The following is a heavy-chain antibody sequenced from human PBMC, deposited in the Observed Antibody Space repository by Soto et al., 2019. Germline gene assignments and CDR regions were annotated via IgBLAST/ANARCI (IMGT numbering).Heavy chain of an antibody. CDR2: IYYSGST. V-gene: IGHV4-59*08. J-gene: IGHJ6*02. D-gene: IGHD2-2*01. Sequence: SETLSLTCTVSGGSISSYYWSWIRQPPGKGLEWIGYIYYSGSTNYNPSLKSRVTISVDTSKNQFSLKLSSVTAADTAVYYCARHVPYCSDTSHCAYGMDVWGQGTTVPVSS. CDR3: ARHVPYCSDTSHCAYGMDV. CDR1: GGSISSYY.